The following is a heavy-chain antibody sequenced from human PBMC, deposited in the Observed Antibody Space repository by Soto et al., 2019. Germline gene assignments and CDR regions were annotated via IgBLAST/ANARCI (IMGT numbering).Heavy chain of an antibody. J-gene: IGHJ5*02. CDR1: GASIRGYY. CDR3: AKDQLDSRGVIHNWFDP. D-gene: IGHD3-10*01. CDR2: VYHSGTT. V-gene: IGHV4-59*13. Sequence: SETLSLTCTVSGASIRGYYWSWIRQSQGKGPEWIGYVYHSGTTNYNPSLESRVTMSLDTSKNHFSLKLNAVTAADTAVYYCAKDQLDSRGVIHNWFDPLGHGTLDTVSS.